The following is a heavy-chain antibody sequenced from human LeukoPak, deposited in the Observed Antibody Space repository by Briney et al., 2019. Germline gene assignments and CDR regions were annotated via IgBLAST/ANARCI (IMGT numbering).Heavy chain of an antibody. CDR2: INHSGST. CDR1: GGSFSGYY. J-gene: IGHJ4*02. D-gene: IGHD6-13*01. CDR3: ARGPGIAAAGPSFDY. V-gene: IGHV4-34*01. Sequence: SETLSLTCAVYGGSFSGYYWSWIRQPPGKGLEWIGEINHSGSTNYNPSLKSRVTISVDTSKNQFSLKLSSVTAADTAVYYCARGPGIAAAGPSFDYWGQGTLVTVSS.